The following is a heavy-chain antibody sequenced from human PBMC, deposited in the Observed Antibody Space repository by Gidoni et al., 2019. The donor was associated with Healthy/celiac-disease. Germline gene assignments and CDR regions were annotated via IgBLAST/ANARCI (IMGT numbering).Heavy chain of an antibody. CDR3: ARESGLEQQLVKDGAFDI. V-gene: IGHV4-59*12. Sequence: QVQLQESGPGLVKPSETLSLTGTVSGGSIRSYYWSWIRQPPGKGLEWIGYIYYSGSTNYNPSLKSRVTISVDTSKNQFSLKLSSVTAADTAVYYCARESGLEQQLVKDGAFDIWGQGTMVTVSS. J-gene: IGHJ3*02. CDR1: GGSIRSYY. CDR2: IYYSGST. D-gene: IGHD6-13*01.